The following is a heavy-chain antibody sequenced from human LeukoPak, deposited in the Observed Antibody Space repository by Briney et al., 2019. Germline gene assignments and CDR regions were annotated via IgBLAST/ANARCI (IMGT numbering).Heavy chain of an antibody. J-gene: IGHJ4*02. CDR2: ISSSSSTI. Sequence: GGSLRLSCAASGFTFSSYSMNWVRRVPGKGLEWVSYISSSSSTIYYADSVKGRFTISRDNAKNSLYLQMNSLRPEDTAVYYCARRIGSGWNFDYWGQGTLVTVSS. D-gene: IGHD6-19*01. V-gene: IGHV3-48*01. CDR3: ARRIGSGWNFDY. CDR1: GFTFSSYS.